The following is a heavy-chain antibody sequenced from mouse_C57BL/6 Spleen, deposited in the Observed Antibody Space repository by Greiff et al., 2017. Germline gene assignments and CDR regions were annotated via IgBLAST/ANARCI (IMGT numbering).Heavy chain of an antibody. CDR3: ARWGRLLQRAMDY. J-gene: IGHJ4*01. Sequence: VQLQQSGTELVKPGASVKLSCKASGYTFTSYWMHWVKQRPGQGLEWIGNINPSNGGTNYNEKFKSKATLTVDKSSSTAYMQLSSLTSEDSAVYYCARWGRLLQRAMDYWGQGTSVTVSS. CDR2: INPSNGGT. CDR1: GYTFTSYW. V-gene: IGHV1-53*01. D-gene: IGHD1-1*01.